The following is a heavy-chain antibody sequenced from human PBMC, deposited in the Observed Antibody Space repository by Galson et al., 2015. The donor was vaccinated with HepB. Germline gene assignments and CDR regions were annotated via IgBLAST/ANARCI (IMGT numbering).Heavy chain of an antibody. V-gene: IGHV3-9*01. Sequence: SLRLSCAASGFTFDDCAMHWVRQAPGKGLEWVSGISWNSGSIGYADSVKGRFTISRDNAKNSLYLQMNSLRAEDTALYYCAKDILPLGYCSGGSCYSHFDYWGQGTLVTVSS. D-gene: IGHD2-15*01. J-gene: IGHJ4*02. CDR1: GFTFDDCA. CDR3: AKDILPLGYCSGGSCYSHFDY. CDR2: ISWNSGSI.